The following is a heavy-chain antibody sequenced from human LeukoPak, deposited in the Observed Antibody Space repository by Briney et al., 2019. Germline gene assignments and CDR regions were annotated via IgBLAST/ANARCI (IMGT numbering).Heavy chain of an antibody. Sequence: ASVKVSCKASGYTFTGYYMHWVRQAPGQGLEWMGWINPNSGGTNYAQKFQGRVTMTRDTSISTAYMELSRLRSDDTAVYYCARESDTAMVCDHWGQGTLVTVSS. CDR1: GYTFTGYY. V-gene: IGHV1-2*02. CDR3: ARESDTAMVCDH. D-gene: IGHD5-18*01. J-gene: IGHJ4*02. CDR2: INPNSGGT.